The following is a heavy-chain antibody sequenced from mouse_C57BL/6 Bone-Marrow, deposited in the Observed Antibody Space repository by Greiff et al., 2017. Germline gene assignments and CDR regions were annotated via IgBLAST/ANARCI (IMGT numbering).Heavy chain of an antibody. V-gene: IGHV1-72*01. CDR1: GYTFTSYW. J-gene: IGHJ2*01. Sequence: QVQLQQPGAELVKPGASVKLSCKASGYTFTSYWMHWVKQRPGRGLEWIGRIDPNSGGTKYNEKFKSKATLTVDTPSSTAYMQLSSLTSEDSAVYDGARGGSMVTTLDDFDYWGQGTTLTGSS. CDR3: ARGGSMVTTLDDFDY. CDR2: IDPNSGGT. D-gene: IGHD2-2*01.